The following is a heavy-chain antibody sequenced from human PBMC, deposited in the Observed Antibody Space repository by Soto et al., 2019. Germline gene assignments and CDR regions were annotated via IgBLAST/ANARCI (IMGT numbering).Heavy chain of an antibody. D-gene: IGHD2-21*02. J-gene: IGHJ4*02. Sequence: QVQLVQSGAEVKKPGSSVKVSCKASGGTFSSYAISWVRQAPGQGLEWMGGIIPIFGTANYAQKFQGRVTNTADESTSTAYMELSSLRSEDTAVYYCASADLAYCGGDCYPPSDYWGQGTLVTVSS. V-gene: IGHV1-69*01. CDR3: ASADLAYCGGDCYPPSDY. CDR1: GGTFSSYA. CDR2: IIPIFGTA.